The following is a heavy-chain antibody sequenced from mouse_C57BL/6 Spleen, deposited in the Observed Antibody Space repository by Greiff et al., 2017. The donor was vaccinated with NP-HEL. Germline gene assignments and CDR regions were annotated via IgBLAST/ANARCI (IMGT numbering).Heavy chain of an antibody. CDR2: IDPSDSYT. CDR3: ARRGAFDV. CDR1: GYTFTSYW. J-gene: IGHJ1*03. Sequence: VQLQQPGAELVMPGASVKLSCKASGYTFTSYWMHWVKQRPGQGLEWIGEIDPSDSYTNYNQKFKGKSTLTVDKSSSTAYMQLSSLTSEDSAVYYCARRGAFDVWGTGTTVTVSS. V-gene: IGHV1-69*01.